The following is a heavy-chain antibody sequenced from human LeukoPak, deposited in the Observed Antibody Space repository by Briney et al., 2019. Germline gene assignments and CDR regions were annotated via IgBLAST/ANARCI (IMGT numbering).Heavy chain of an antibody. J-gene: IGHJ4*02. CDR1: GFTFSSYA. D-gene: IGHD3-22*01. Sequence: GGSLRLSCAASGFTFSSYAMSWVRQAPGKGLEWVSAISGSGGSTYYADSVKGRFTISRDNSKNTLYLQMNSLRAEDTAVYYCAKSPRPYSSGYLLSGPFDYWGQGTLVTVSS. CDR3: AKSPRPYSSGYLLSGPFDY. CDR2: ISGSGGST. V-gene: IGHV3-23*01.